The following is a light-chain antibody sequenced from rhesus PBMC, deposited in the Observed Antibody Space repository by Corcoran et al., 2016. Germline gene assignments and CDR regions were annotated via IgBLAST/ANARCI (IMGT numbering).Light chain of an antibody. V-gene: IGKV3-24*04. CDR1: QSVSSY. Sequence: EIVMTQSPATLALSPGERATLSCRASQSVSSYLAWYPQKPGQAPGLLIYGASSRATGIPDRFSGSGSWTEFTLTIGSLETEDVGVYYRLQSSNWPRTFGQGTKVEIK. J-gene: IGKJ1*01. CDR3: LQSSNWPRT. CDR2: GAS.